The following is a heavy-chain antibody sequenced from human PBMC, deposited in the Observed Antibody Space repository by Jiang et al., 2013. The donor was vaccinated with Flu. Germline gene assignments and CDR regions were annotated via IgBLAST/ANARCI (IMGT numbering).Heavy chain of an antibody. CDR2: IYHSGST. CDR1: GGSISSSNW. J-gene: IGHJ6*03. Sequence: GSGLVKPSGTLSLTCAVSGGSISSSNWWSWVRQPPGKGLEWIGEIYHSGSTNYNPSLKSRVTISVDKSKNQFSLKLSSVTAADTAVYYCARDPPNYYGSSGYEIPYYYYMDVWGKGTTVTVSS. D-gene: IGHD3-22*01. CDR3: ARDPPNYYGSSGYEIPYYYYMDV. V-gene: IGHV4-4*02.